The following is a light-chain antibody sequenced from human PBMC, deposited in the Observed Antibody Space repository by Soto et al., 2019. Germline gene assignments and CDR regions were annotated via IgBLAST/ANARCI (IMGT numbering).Light chain of an antibody. CDR1: SSNIESNT. J-gene: IGLJ1*01. CDR2: SNY. CDR3: AAWDDSLNGYV. Sequence: QTVVTQPPSASGTPGQRVTISCSGSSSNIESNTVTWYQQLPGTAPKLVIYSNYDRPSGVPDRFSGSTSGTSASLVIRGLQSEDEADYYCAAWDDSLNGYVFGGGTKVTVL. V-gene: IGLV1-44*01.